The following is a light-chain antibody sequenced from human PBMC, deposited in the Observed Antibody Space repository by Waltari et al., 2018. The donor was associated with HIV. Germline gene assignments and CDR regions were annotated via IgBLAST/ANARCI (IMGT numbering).Light chain of an antibody. CDR3: QHRVNWVT. Sequence: DIVLTQSPATLSLSPGERATLSCRASQSVGTYLVWYQQRLGQPPRLLIHDASNRATGIPARFSGSGSGTDFTLTFTSLEPEDFAVYFCQHRVNWVTFGAGTRVE. V-gene: IGKV3-11*01. CDR2: DAS. J-gene: IGKJ4*01. CDR1: QSVGTY.